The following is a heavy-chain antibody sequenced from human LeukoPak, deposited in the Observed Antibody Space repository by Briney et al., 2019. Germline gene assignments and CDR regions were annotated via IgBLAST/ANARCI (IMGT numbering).Heavy chain of an antibody. CDR2: IYYSRST. D-gene: IGHD3-16*01. Sequence: SETLSLTCAVSGGSISSSSYYWGWIRQPPGEGLEWIGSIYYSRSTYYNPPLKSRLTLSVDTSKNQFSLRLSSVTAADTAVYYCARLVWGLSVYFDYWGHGSLVTVSS. V-gene: IGHV4-39*01. CDR1: GGSISSSSYY. J-gene: IGHJ4*01. CDR3: ARLVWGLSVYFDY.